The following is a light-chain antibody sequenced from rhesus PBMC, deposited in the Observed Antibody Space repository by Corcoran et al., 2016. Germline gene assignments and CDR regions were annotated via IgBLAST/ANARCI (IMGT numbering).Light chain of an antibody. CDR2: KAS. Sequence: DIQMTQSPSSLSASVGDTVTITCRASQGISSWLDWYQQKPGKAPKLLIYKASSLQSGVPSRFSGSGAGTDFTLPISRLQSEDFATYYCQQYSSRPYSFGQGTKVEIK. J-gene: IGKJ2*01. V-gene: IGKV1-22*01. CDR3: QQYSSRPYS. CDR1: QGISSW.